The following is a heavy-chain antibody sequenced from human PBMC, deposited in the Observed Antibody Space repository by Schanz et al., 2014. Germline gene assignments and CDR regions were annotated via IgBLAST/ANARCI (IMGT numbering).Heavy chain of an antibody. CDR2: MYHSGSS. J-gene: IGHJ4*02. CDR3: ARQEAAWGPPDY. CDR1: GGSISSHF. V-gene: IGHV4-59*11. Sequence: QVQLQESGPGLVKPSGTLSLTCTVSGGSISSHFWSWIRQPPGKGLEWIGYMYHSGSSNYNPSLKSRVTISVDTSKNQISLRLRSVTEADTAVYEVARQEAAWGPPDYWGQGTLVTVS. D-gene: IGHD7-27*01.